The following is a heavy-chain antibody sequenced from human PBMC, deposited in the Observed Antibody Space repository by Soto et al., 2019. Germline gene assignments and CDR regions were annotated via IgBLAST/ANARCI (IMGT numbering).Heavy chain of an antibody. Sequence: DVQLVESGGGLVKPGGSLRLSCAASGFPFSTYDMSWVRQAPGKGLEWVSSITSSNYIYYADSLKGRFTISRDNAKNSLDLQMNTLRAEDTAVYYWARAAYDDPIDYWGQGTVVTVAS. D-gene: IGHD1-1*01. CDR1: GFPFSTYD. CDR3: ARAAYDDPIDY. V-gene: IGHV3-21*01. CDR2: ITSSNYI. J-gene: IGHJ4*02.